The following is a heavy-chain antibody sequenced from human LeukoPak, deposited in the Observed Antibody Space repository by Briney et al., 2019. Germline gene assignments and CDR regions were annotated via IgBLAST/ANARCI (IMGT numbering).Heavy chain of an antibody. CDR2: ISYDGSNK. V-gene: IGHV3-30*18. Sequence: PGGSLRLSCAASGFTFSSYGMRWVRQAPGKGLEWVAVISYDGSNKYYADSVKGRFTISRDNSKNTLYLQMNSLRAEDTAVYYCAKSQTPVVPAAMSGMDVWGKGTTVTVSS. J-gene: IGHJ6*04. CDR1: GFTFSSYG. CDR3: AKSQTPVVPAAMSGMDV. D-gene: IGHD2-2*01.